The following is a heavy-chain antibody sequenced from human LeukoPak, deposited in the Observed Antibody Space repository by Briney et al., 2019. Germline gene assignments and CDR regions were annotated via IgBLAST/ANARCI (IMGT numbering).Heavy chain of an antibody. V-gene: IGHV4-34*01. CDR2: INHSGST. Sequence: SETLSLTCAVYGGSFSDYFWSWIRQPPEKGLEWIGEINHSGSTNYNPSLKSRVTMSLVTSKDQFSLKLSSVTAADTAVYYCARVYSSSGYNWFDPWGQGTLVTVSS. D-gene: IGHD6-6*01. CDR3: ARVYSSSGYNWFDP. J-gene: IGHJ5*02. CDR1: GGSFSDYF.